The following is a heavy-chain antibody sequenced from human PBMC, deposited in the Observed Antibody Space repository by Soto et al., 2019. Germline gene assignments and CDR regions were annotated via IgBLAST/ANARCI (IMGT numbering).Heavy chain of an antibody. V-gene: IGHV1-69*02. CDR2: IIPILGIA. CDR1: GGTFSSYT. CDR3: ATEANGDYDPTRYFDY. J-gene: IGHJ4*02. Sequence: QVQLVQSGAEVKKPGSSVKVSCKASGGTFSSYTISWVRQAPGQGLEWMGRIIPILGIANYAQKFQGRVTITADNSPSTAYMELRSLRSEDTAVYYCATEANGDYDPTRYFDYWGQGTLVTVSS. D-gene: IGHD3-16*01.